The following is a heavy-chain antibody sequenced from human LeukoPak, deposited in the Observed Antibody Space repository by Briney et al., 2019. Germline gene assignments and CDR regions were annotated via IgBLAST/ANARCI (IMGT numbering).Heavy chain of an antibody. CDR2: IKQDGSEK. CDR3: ARDGYSYGYPDVDFDY. J-gene: IGHJ4*02. CDR1: GFIFTNYW. D-gene: IGHD5-18*01. V-gene: IGHV3-7*01. Sequence: PGGSLRLSCAGSGFIFTNYWMSWVRQAPGKGQEWVANIKQDGSEKNSVDSVKGRFTISRDNAKNTLYLQMNSLRAEDTAVYYCARDGYSYGYPDVDFDYWGQGTLVTVSS.